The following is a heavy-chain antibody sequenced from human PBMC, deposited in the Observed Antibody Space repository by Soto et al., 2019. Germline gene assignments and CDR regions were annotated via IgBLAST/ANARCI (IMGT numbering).Heavy chain of an antibody. D-gene: IGHD4-17*01. J-gene: IGHJ6*02. V-gene: IGHV4-30-2*01. CDR1: GGSISSGGYS. Sequence: QLQLQESGSGLVKPSQTLSLTCAVSGGSISSGGYSWIRIRQPPGKGLEWIGYIYHSGYTYYNPSLKSRVTMSVDRSKNQFSLKLSSVTAADTAVYYCARAHYGDYGYGMDVWGQGTTVTVSS. CDR3: ARAHYGDYGYGMDV. CDR2: IYHSGYT.